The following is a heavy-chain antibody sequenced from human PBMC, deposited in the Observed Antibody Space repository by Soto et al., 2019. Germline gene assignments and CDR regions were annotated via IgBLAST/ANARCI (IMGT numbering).Heavy chain of an antibody. V-gene: IGHV3-30*03. J-gene: IGHJ4*02. CDR1: GSTFSKYD. Sequence: PGGSLRLSCEASGSTFSKYDTDWGRQAPGKGLEWVAIISFDGSKTYYADSVKGRFTVSRDNSKNTLFLQMNSLRPDDTATYYCVREGYSGSYAAFWGQGSLVTVSS. CDR2: ISFDGSKT. D-gene: IGHD1-26*01. CDR3: VREGYSGSYAAF.